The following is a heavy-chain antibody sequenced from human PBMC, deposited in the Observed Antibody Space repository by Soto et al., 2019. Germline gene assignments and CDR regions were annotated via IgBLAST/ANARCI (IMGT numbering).Heavy chain of an antibody. J-gene: IGHJ3*02. V-gene: IGHV4-59*01. CDR1: SGSIGTYF. D-gene: IGHD3-16*01. Sequence: QVQLRESGPGLVKPSETLSLTCTVSSGSIGTYFWSWIRQPPGKGLEWIGYIYYSGTTNYNPSLKSRVTIFLDTSKNQFSLRLSSVTAADTAVYYCARGRGDTYDAFDIWGQGTLVTVSS. CDR3: ARGRGDTYDAFDI. CDR2: IYYSGTT.